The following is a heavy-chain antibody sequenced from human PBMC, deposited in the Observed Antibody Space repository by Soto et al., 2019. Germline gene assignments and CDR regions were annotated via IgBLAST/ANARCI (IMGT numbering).Heavy chain of an antibody. CDR3: ARDISLDSGYDY. Sequence: PGGSLRLSCAASGFTFSSYSMNWVRQAPGKGLEWVSSISSSSSYIYYADSVKGRFTISRDNAKNSLYLQMNSLRAEDTAEYYCARDISLDSGYDYWGQGTLVTVSS. CDR2: ISSSSSYI. V-gene: IGHV3-21*01. D-gene: IGHD5-12*01. CDR1: GFTFSSYS. J-gene: IGHJ4*02.